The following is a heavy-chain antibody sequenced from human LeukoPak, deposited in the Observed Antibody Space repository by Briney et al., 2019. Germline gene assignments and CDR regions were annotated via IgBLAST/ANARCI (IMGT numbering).Heavy chain of an antibody. Sequence: GGSLRLSCAASGFTFSSYGMTWVRQAPGKGLEWVSGISGSGGSTYYEDSVKGRFTISRDDSKNTLYLQMNSLRAEDTAVYYCAKNSGGTCYSHLDYWGQGTLVTDSS. CDR3: AKNSGGTCYSHLDY. CDR1: GFTFSSYG. V-gene: IGHV3-23*01. J-gene: IGHJ4*02. D-gene: IGHD2-15*01. CDR2: ISGSGGST.